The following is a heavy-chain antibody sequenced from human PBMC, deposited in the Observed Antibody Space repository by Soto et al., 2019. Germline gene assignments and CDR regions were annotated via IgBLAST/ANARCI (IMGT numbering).Heavy chain of an antibody. D-gene: IGHD3-16*01. CDR1: GFTFSSHS. Sequence: QVQLVESGGGVVQPGRSPRLSCAASGFTFSSHSIQWVRQAPGKGLEWVAVISYDGSIKYYADSVKGRFTISRDTSKNTAYLKMNSLRAEDTAVYYCAREWSTAGDLDYWGQGTLVSVCS. CDR2: ISYDGSIK. J-gene: IGHJ4*02. V-gene: IGHV3-30-3*01. CDR3: AREWSTAGDLDY.